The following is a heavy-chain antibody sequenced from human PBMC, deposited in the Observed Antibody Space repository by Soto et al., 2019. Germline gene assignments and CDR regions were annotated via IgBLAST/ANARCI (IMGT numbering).Heavy chain of an antibody. CDR1: GGSISSSSYY. Sequence: TSETLSLTCTVSGGSISSSSYYWGWIRQPPGKGLEWIGSIYYSGSTYYNPSLKSRVTISVDTSKNQFSLKLSSVTAADTAVYYCARLPSVIRGVIILDWGQGTLVTVSS. CDR2: IYYSGST. CDR3: ARLPSVIRGVIILD. J-gene: IGHJ4*02. V-gene: IGHV4-39*01. D-gene: IGHD3-10*01.